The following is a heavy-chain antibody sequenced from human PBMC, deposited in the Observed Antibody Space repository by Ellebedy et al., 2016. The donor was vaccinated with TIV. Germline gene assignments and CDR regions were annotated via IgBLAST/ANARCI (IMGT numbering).Heavy chain of an antibody. J-gene: IGHJ4*02. CDR1: GFTFSDNY. CDR3: ARDGVLGRGYVLLDF. CDR2: IGETASSA. D-gene: IGHD6-25*01. Sequence: GGSLRLSXAASGFTFSDNYMAWIRQAPGKGLEWVSYIGETASSALYADSVRGRFTISRDNTKNSLYLQMNSLRAEDTAVYYCARDGVLGRGYVLLDFWGQGTLVTVSS. V-gene: IGHV3-11*01.